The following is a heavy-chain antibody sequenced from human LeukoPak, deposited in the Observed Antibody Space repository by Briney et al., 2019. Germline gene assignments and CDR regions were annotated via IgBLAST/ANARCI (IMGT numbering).Heavy chain of an antibody. CDR3: ARYVFRGYDSDYYYGMDV. Sequence: GASVKVSCKASGYTFTSYYMHWVRQAPGQGLEWMGWINPNSGGTNYAQKFQGRVTMTRDTSISTAYMELSRLRSDDTAVYYCARYVFRGYDSDYYYGMDVWGQGTTVTVSS. CDR2: INPNSGGT. J-gene: IGHJ6*02. V-gene: IGHV1-2*02. D-gene: IGHD5-12*01. CDR1: GYTFTSYY.